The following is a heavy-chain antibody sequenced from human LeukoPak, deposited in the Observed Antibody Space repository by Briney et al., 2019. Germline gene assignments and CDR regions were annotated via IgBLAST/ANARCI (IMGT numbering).Heavy chain of an antibody. CDR1: GGTFSSYA. Sequence: SVKVSCKASGGTFSSYAISWVRQAPGQGLEWMGGFITIFGTANYAQKFQGRVTITADKSTSTAYMELSSLRSEDTAVYYCASSPLRFGEFIGYNWFDPWGQGTLVTVSS. J-gene: IGHJ5*02. CDR3: ASSPLRFGEFIGYNWFDP. V-gene: IGHV1-69*06. CDR2: FITIFGTA. D-gene: IGHD3-10*01.